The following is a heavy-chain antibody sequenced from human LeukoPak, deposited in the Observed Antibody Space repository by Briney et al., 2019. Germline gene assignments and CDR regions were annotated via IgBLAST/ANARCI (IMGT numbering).Heavy chain of an antibody. CDR1: GFTFSTYT. CDR3: ARSPSLGDPIDC. CDR2: ISSSSSYI. V-gene: IGHV3-21*01. J-gene: IGHJ4*02. D-gene: IGHD2-21*01. Sequence: GGSLRLSCAASGFTFSTYTMNWARQAPGKGLEWVSSISSSSSYIFYADSVKGRFTISRDNAKNSLYLQMNSLRAEDTAVYYCARSPSLGDPIDCWGQGTLVTVSS.